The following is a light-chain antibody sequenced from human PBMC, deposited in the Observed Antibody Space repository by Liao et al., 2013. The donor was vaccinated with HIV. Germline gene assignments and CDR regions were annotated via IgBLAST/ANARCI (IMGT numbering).Light chain of an antibody. CDR1: ELGYKY. CDR3: QAWDSTTSAYV. Sequence: SDELTQPSSVSVSPGQTASITCSGDELGYKYASWYQQRPGQSPVLVIYQDTKRPSGIPERFSGSNSGNTATLTISGTQAMDEADYYCQAWDSTTSAYVFGIGTKVTVL. CDR2: QDT. J-gene: IGLJ1*01. V-gene: IGLV3-1*01.